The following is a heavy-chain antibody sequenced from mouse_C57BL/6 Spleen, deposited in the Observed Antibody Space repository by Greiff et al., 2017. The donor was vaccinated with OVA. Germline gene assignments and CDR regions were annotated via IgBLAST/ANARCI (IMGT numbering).Heavy chain of an antibody. V-gene: IGHV1-61*01. CDR3: ARGDDYDGYYFDY. J-gene: IGHJ2*01. Sequence: QVQLQQPGAELVRPGSSVKLSCKASGYTFTSYWMDWVKQRPGQGLEWIGNIYPSDSETHYNQKFKDKATLTVDKSSSTAYMQLSSLTSEDSAVYFCARGDDYDGYYFDYWGKGTTLTVSS. CDR2: IYPSDSET. CDR1: GYTFTSYW. D-gene: IGHD2-4*01.